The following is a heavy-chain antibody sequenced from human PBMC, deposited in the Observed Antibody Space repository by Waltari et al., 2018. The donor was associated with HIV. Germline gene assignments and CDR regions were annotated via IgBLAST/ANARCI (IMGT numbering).Heavy chain of an antibody. D-gene: IGHD3-16*01. V-gene: IGHV1-24*01. CDR1: GYTLTELS. CDR2: CDPEDSET. CDR3: ATDHDGGAPGY. J-gene: IGHJ4*02. Sequence: QVQLVQSGAEVKKPGASVKVSCKVSGYTLTELSMHWVRQAPGKGLEWMGGCDPEDSETSYSQKCQGRLTMPEDPSTDTAYMELSSLRSEDTAVYYCATDHDGGAPGYWGQGTLVTVSS.